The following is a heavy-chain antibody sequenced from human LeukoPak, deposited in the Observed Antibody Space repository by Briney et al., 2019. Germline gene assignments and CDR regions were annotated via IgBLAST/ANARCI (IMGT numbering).Heavy chain of an antibody. CDR3: VQFRYCSGGSCAD. J-gene: IGHJ4*02. CDR2: IIPIFGIA. D-gene: IGHD2-15*01. Sequence: GASVKVSCKSSGGTFSSYAISWVRQAPGQGLEWMGRIIPIFGIANYAQKFQGRVTITADKSTSTAYMELSSLRSEDTAVYYCVQFRYCSGGSCADWGQGTLVTVSS. V-gene: IGHV1-69*04. CDR1: GGTFSSYA.